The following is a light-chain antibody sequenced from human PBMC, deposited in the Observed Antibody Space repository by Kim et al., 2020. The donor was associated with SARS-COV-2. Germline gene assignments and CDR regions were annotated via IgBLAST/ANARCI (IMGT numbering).Light chain of an antibody. V-gene: IGKV3-15*01. CDR3: QQYNNWPYT. J-gene: IGKJ2*01. Sequence: ETVMTQSPATLSVSPGERATLSCRASESVTNNLAWYQQEPGQAPRLLIYDASTRATGIPARFSGSGSGTEFTLTISSLQSEDFAVYYCQQYNNWPYTFGQGTKLEI. CDR1: ESVTNN. CDR2: DAS.